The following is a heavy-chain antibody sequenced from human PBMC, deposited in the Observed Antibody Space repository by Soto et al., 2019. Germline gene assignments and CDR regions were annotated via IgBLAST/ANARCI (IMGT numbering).Heavy chain of an antibody. CDR3: ARERYYGLGSYSYYYGMDV. CDR1: GFTFSSYA. CDR2: IRGSGGTT. D-gene: IGHD3-10*01. Sequence: PGGSLRLSCVASGFTFSSYAMNWVRQAPGKGLEWVSAIRGSGGTTYYADSVKGRFTISRDNSKNTLYLQMNSLGAGDTAVYYCARERYYGLGSYSYYYGMDVWGQGTPVTVSS. V-gene: IGHV3-23*01. J-gene: IGHJ6*02.